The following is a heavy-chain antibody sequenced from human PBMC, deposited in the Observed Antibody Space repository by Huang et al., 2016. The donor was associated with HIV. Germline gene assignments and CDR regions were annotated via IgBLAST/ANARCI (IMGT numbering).Heavy chain of an antibody. V-gene: IGHV3-73*01. J-gene: IGHJ4*02. Sequence: EVQLVESGGGSVQPGGSLLLYCAASGSNFNTGHWVRQASGKGLEWVGRSRNKANNYATAYAASVRGRFTISRDDSRSTAYLQMTSLRIEDTALYYCIILDGDYWGLGILVTVSS. D-gene: IGHD3-3*02. CDR3: IILDGDY. CDR2: SRNKANNYAT. CDR1: GSNFNT.